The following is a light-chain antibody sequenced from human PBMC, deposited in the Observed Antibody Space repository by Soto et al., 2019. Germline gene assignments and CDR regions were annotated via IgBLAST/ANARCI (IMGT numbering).Light chain of an antibody. CDR2: DNN. J-gene: IGLJ3*02. Sequence: QSVLTQPPSVSAAPGQKVTVSCYGSSSNIGNNHVSWYQHLPGTAPKVLIYDNNKRPSGIPDRFSGSKSATSATLDITGLQTGDEADYYCGSWDRSLRGWVFGGGTKLTVL. V-gene: IGLV1-51*01. CDR3: GSWDRSLRGWV. CDR1: SSNIGNNH.